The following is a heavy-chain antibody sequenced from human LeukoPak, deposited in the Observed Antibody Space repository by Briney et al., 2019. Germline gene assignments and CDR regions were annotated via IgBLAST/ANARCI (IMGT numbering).Heavy chain of an antibody. CDR1: GYSISSGYY. Sequence: PSETLSLTCTASGYSISSGYYWGWIRQPPGKGLEWIGSIYHSGSAYYNPSLKSRVTISVDTSKNQFSLKLSSVTAADTAVYYCARSDRSDSSSWYSSSWFDPWGQGTLVTVSS. CDR2: IYHSGSA. D-gene: IGHD6-13*01. V-gene: IGHV4-38-2*02. J-gene: IGHJ5*02. CDR3: ARSDRSDSSSWYSSSWFDP.